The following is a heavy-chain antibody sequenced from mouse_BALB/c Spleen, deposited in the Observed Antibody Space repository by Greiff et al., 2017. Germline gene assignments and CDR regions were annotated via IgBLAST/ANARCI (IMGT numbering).Heavy chain of an antibody. Sequence: EVKLMESGPGLVKPSQSLSITCSVTGYSFTSGYFWNWIRQFPGNKLEWMGYISYDGSNNYNPSLKNRISITRDTSKNQFFLKLNSVTTEDTATYDCVRDRDEIAYWGQGTLVTVSA. CDR2: ISYDGSN. CDR3: VRDRDEIAY. CDR1: GYSFTSGYF. J-gene: IGHJ3*01. V-gene: IGHV3-6*02.